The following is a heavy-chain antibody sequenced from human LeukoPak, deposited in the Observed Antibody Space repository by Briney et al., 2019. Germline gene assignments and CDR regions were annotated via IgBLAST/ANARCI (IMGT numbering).Heavy chain of an antibody. Sequence: ASVKVSCKASGYSFSNYYMHWVRQAPGQGLEWLGIINCSGGTTNYAQKFQGRVTLTRDTSTSTVYMELSSLRSDDTAVYYCARGIEVGGSFDYWGREPWSSSPQ. CDR3: ARGIEVGGSFDY. D-gene: IGHD3-10*01. J-gene: IGHJ4*02. CDR1: GYSFSNYY. V-gene: IGHV1-46*01. CDR2: INCSGGTT.